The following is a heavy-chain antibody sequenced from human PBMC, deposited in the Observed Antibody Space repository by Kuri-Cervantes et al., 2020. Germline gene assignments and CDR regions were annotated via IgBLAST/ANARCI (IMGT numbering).Heavy chain of an antibody. V-gene: IGHV3-7*04. CDR2: INEDGSAK. J-gene: IGHJ4*02. Sequence: GESLKISCAASGFMSSTYWMTWVRQTPEKGLEFVANINEDGSAKNYLDSMKGRLTISRDNARNSLYLQMNSLRADDTAVYYCARDPAFSAFDYWGRGTLVTVSS. CDR3: ARDPAFSAFDY. CDR1: GFMSSTYW. D-gene: IGHD3-3*02.